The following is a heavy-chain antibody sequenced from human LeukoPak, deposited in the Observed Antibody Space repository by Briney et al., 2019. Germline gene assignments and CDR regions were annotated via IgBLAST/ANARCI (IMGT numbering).Heavy chain of an antibody. CDR1: GGSISSSNW. V-gene: IGHV4-4*02. Sequence: SETLSLTCAVSGGSISSSNWWSWVRQPPGKGLEWIGEIYHSGSTNYNPSLKSRVTISVDKSKNQFSLKLSSVTAADTAVYYCARGEVVPTYYFDYWGQGTLVTVSS. J-gene: IGHJ4*02. CDR2: IYHSGST. D-gene: IGHD2-15*01. CDR3: ARGEVVPTYYFDY.